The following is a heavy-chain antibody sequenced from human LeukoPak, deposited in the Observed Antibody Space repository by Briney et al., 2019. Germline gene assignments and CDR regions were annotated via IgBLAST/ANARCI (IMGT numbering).Heavy chain of an antibody. CDR2: IYYSGST. CDR1: DGSINSSNYY. D-gene: IGHD3-3*01. CDR3: ARHGGGRLRFLEWTYFDY. J-gene: IGHJ4*02. Sequence: KPSETLSLTCTVSDGSINSSNYYWVWIRQPPGKGLEWIGSIYYSGSTYYNPSLKSRVTISVATSKNQFSLKLSSVTAADTAVYSCARHGGGRLRFLEWTYFDYWGQGTLVTVSS. V-gene: IGHV4-39*01.